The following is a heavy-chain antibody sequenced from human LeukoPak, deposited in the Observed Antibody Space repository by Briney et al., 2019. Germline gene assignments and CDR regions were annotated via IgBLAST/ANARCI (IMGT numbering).Heavy chain of an antibody. V-gene: IGHV1-18*04. CDR2: ISAYNSNK. D-gene: IGHD5-12*01. CDR1: GYTFTSYG. J-gene: IGHJ6*02. CDR3: ARVGPGGGYDRRPARRSGNYFYYGMDV. Sequence: GASVKVSCKASGYTFTSYGISWVRQAPGQGLEWVAWISAYNSNKNSAEKFQGRVTMTIDTSTSTAYMELTSLRSEDTAVYYCARVGPGGGYDRRPARRSGNYFYYGMDVWGQGTTVTVSS.